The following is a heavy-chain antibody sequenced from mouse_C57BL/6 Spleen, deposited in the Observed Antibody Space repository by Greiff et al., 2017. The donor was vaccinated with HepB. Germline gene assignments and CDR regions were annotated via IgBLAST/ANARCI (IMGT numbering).Heavy chain of an antibody. D-gene: IGHD1-1*01. CDR3: ARDGNYSGSSWYAMDY. CDR1: GYTFTDYY. CDR2: INPNNGGT. J-gene: IGHJ4*01. V-gene: IGHV1-26*01. Sequence: VQLQQSGPELVKPGASVKISCKASGYTFTDYYMNWVKQSHGKSLEWIGDINPNNGGTSYNQKFKGKATLTVDRSSSTAYMELRSLTSEDSAVYYCARDGNYSGSSWYAMDYWGQGTSVTVYS.